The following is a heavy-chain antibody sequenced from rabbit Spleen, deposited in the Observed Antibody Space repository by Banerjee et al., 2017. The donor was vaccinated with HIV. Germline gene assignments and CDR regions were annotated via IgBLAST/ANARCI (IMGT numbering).Heavy chain of an antibody. J-gene: IGHJ6*01. CDR3: ARDTGSSFSSYGMDL. CDR2: IGTGSGST. V-gene: IGHV1S40*01. CDR1: GFSFNSGYD. Sequence: QSLEESGGGLVKPGASLTLTCKASGFSFNSGYDMCWVRQAPGKGLEWIGCIGTGSGSTYSATWAKGRFTCSKTSSTTVTLQMTSLTVADTATYFCARDTGSSFSSYGMDLWGQGTLVTVS. D-gene: IGHD8-1*01.